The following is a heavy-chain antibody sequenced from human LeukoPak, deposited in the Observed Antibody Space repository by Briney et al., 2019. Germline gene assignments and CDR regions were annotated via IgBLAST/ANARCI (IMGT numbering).Heavy chain of an antibody. J-gene: IGHJ6*02. CDR1: GGSISSSSYY. Sequence: SETLSLTCTVSGGSISSSSYYWGWIRQPPGKGLEWIGSIYYSGSTYYNPSLKSQVTISVDTSKNQFSLKLSSVTAADTAVYYCARDLVDTARGMDVWGQGTTVTVSS. CDR3: ARDLVDTARGMDV. V-gene: IGHV4-39*02. CDR2: IYYSGST. D-gene: IGHD5-18*01.